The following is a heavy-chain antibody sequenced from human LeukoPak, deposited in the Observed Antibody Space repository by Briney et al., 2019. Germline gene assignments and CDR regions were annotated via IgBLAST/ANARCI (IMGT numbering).Heavy chain of an antibody. CDR3: ARDGIVVVPAASNYYYGMDV. J-gene: IGHJ6*02. CDR2: ISAYNGNT. V-gene: IGHV1-18*01. D-gene: IGHD2-2*01. CDR1: GYTFTSYG. Sequence: GASVKVSCKASGYTFTSYGISWVRQAPRQGLEWMGWISAYNGNTNYAQKLQGRVTMTTDTSTSTAYMELRSLRSDDTAVYYCARDGIVVVPAASNYYYGMDVWGQGTTVTVSS.